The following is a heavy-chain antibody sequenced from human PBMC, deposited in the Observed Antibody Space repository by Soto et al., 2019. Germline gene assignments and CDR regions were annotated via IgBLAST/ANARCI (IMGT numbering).Heavy chain of an antibody. V-gene: IGHV4-34*01. CDR2: INHSGST. CDR3: ATIAAAGAFDY. J-gene: IGHJ4*02. CDR1: GGSFSGYY. D-gene: IGHD6-13*01. Sequence: SETLSLTCAVYGGSFSGYYWSWIRQPPGKGLEWIGEINHSGSTNYNPSLKSRVTISVDTSKNQFSLKLSSVTAADTAVYYCATIAAAGAFDYWSQGTLVTVSS.